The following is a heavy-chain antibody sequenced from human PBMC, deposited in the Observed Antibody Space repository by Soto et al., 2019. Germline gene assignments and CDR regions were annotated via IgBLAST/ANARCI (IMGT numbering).Heavy chain of an antibody. J-gene: IGHJ6*02. D-gene: IGHD3-10*01. Sequence: ASVKVSCKASGYIFTSYAMHWVRQAPGQRLEWMGWINAGNGNTKYSQKFQGRVTITRDTSASTAYMELSSLRSEDTAVYYCTREGSAPYYYYGMDAWGQGTTVTVSS. CDR1: GYIFTSYA. CDR2: INAGNGNT. CDR3: TREGSAPYYYYGMDA. V-gene: IGHV1-3*01.